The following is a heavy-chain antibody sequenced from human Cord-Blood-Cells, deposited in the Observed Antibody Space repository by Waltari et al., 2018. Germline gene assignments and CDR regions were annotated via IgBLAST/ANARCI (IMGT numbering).Heavy chain of an antibody. CDR3: ARGDCSSTSCYWFDP. J-gene: IGHJ5*02. CDR2: INPNSGGT. CDR1: GYTFTGYY. Sequence: QVQLVQSGAEVKKPGASVKVSCKASGYTFTGYYMHWVRQAPGQGLEWMGWINPNSGGTNYAQKFQGWVTMTRDTSISTAYMELSRLRSDDTAVYYCARGDCSSTSCYWFDPWGQGTLVTVSS. D-gene: IGHD2-2*01. V-gene: IGHV1-2*04.